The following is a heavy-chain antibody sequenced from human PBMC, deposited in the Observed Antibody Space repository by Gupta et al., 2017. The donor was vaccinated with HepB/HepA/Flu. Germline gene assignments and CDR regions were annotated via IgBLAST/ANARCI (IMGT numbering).Heavy chain of an antibody. CDR1: GESITSRSYH. CDR3: ARLKLAGNYPDWFDP. CDR2: IYYSGKT. V-gene: IGHV4-39*01. D-gene: IGHD1-1*01. Sequence: QLQLQESGPGLVKPAETLSLTCIISGESITSRSYHWGWIRQPPGKGLECIGSIYYSGKTYYNPSLESRVTISIDTSKNQFSLKLSSVTATDTAVYYCARLKLAGNYPDWFDPWGQGTLVTVSS. J-gene: IGHJ5*02.